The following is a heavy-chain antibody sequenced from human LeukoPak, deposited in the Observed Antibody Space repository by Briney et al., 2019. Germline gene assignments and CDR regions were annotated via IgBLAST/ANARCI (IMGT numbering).Heavy chain of an antibody. CDR3: ARDYYYDSSGYYSFDY. J-gene: IGHJ4*02. D-gene: IGHD3-22*01. CDR1: GYTFTSYY. CDR2: INPSGGST. V-gene: IGHV1-46*01. Sequence: GASVKVSCKASGYTFTSYYMHWVRQAPGQGLEWMGIINPSGGSTSYAQKFQGRVTMTRDTSTSTVYMELRSLRSEDTAVYYCARDYYYDSSGYYSFDYWGQGTLVTVSS.